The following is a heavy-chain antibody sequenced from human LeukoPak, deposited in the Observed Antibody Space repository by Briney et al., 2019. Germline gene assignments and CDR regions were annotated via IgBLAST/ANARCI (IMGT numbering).Heavy chain of an antibody. D-gene: IGHD4/OR15-4a*01. CDR2: ITGSGGST. J-gene: IGHJ4*02. CDR1: GFTFSNYG. CDR3: ARRAGAYSHPYDY. Sequence: GGTLRLSCAASGFTFSNYGLSWVRQAPGKGLEWVSGITGSGGSTYYADSVKGRFTISRDNSKNTLYLQMNSLRAEDTAVYYCARRAGAYSHPYDYWGQGTLVTVSS. V-gene: IGHV3-23*01.